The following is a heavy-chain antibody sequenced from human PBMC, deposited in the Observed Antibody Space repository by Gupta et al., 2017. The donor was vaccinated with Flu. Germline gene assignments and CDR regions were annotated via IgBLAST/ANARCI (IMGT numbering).Heavy chain of an antibody. V-gene: IGHV1-2*02. CDR1: GYTFTGYH. CDR2: VNSNNGDT. CDR3: ARGAPSPSGYRVFDH. D-gene: IGHD2-2*02. J-gene: IGHJ4*02. Sequence: QVQLVQSGAEVKKPGASVKVSCKASGYTFTGYHMHWVGQAPGQGLEWLGWVNSNNGDTNYAQKFQGRVTMTRDTSITTAYMDLGSLRSDDAAVYYCARGAPSPSGYRVFDHWGQGTLVTVSS.